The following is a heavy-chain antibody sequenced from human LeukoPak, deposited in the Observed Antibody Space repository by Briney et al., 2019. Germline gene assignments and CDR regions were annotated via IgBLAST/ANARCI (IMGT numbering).Heavy chain of an antibody. J-gene: IGHJ4*02. CDR1: GFTFSDYY. CDR3: AKDKRGGPYGVDY. CDR2: ISGGGGST. V-gene: IGHV3-23*01. Sequence: GGSLRLSCAASGFTFSDYYMSWIRQTPGKGLEWVSAISGGGGSTYYADSVKGRFTISRDNSKNTLFLQMNSLRAEDTAVYYCAKDKRGGPYGVDYWGQGTLVTVSS. D-gene: IGHD2-8*01.